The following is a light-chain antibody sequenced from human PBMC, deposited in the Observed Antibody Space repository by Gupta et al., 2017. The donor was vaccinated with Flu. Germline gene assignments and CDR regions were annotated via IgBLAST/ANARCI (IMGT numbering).Light chain of an antibody. CDR1: QSISSY. CDR2: AAS. Sequence: DIQMTQSPSSLSASVGDRVTITCHASQSISSYLNWYQQKPGKAPKLLIYAASSLQSGVPSRFSGSGSGTDFTLTIRSLQPEDHAHSCCQQRYSTLTTFRQRILLE. V-gene: IGKV1-39*01. J-gene: IGKJ5*01. CDR3: QQRYSTLTT.